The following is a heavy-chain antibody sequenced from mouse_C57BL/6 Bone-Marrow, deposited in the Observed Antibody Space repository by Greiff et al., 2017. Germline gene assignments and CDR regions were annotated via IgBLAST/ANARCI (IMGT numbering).Heavy chain of an antibody. V-gene: IGHV1-81*01. J-gene: IGHJ4*01. Sequence: VQLQQSGAELARPGASVKLSCKASGYTFTSYGISWVKQRTGQGLEWIGEIYPRSGNTYYNEKFKGKATLTADKSSSTAYMELRSLTSEYTAVYFCARVITTVLANRRYAMDYWGQGTSVTVSS. CDR1: GYTFTSYG. CDR3: ARVITTVLANRRYAMDY. CDR2: IYPRSGNT. D-gene: IGHD1-1*01.